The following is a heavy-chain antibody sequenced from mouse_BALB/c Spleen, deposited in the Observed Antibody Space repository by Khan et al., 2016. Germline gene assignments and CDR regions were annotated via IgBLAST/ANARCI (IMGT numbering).Heavy chain of an antibody. CDR3: AITTVAMDY. D-gene: IGHD1-1*01. CDR1: GYSITSGYY. CDR2: ISYDGSN. V-gene: IGHV3-6*02. Sequence: EVQLQESGPGLVKPSQSLSLTCSVTGYSITSGYYWNWIRQFPGNKLEWMGYISYDGSNNYNPSLKNRISITRDTSTNQFFLKLNSVTTEDTATYSCAITTVAMDYWGQGTSVTVSS. J-gene: IGHJ4*01.